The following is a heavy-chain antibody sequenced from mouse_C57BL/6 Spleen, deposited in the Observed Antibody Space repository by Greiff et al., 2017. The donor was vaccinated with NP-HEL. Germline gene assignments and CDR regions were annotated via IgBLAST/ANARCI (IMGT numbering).Heavy chain of an antibody. V-gene: IGHV1-15*01. CDR2: IDPETGGS. D-gene: IGHD3-2*02. Sequence: VQLQQSGAELVRPGASVTLSCKASGYTFTDYEMHWVKQTPVHGLEWIGAIDPETGGSAYNQKSTGKAILTAERSSSTAYMALRGLTSDDSAVYFCTRGRDSSGLFDYWGQGTTLTVSS. J-gene: IGHJ2*01. CDR1: GYTFTDYE. CDR3: TRGRDSSGLFDY.